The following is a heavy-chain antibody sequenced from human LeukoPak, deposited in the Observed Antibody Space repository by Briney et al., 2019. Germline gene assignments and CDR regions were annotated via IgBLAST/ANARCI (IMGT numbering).Heavy chain of an antibody. Sequence: GGSLRLSCAASGFPFSSYAMHWVRQAPGKGLEWVAVISYDGSNKYYADSVKGRFTISRDNSKNTLYLQMNSLRAEDTAVYYCARDEGHYGSGSYFDYWGQGTLVTVSS. CDR3: ARDEGHYGSGSYFDY. CDR2: ISYDGSNK. V-gene: IGHV3-30-3*01. J-gene: IGHJ4*02. CDR1: GFPFSSYA. D-gene: IGHD3-10*01.